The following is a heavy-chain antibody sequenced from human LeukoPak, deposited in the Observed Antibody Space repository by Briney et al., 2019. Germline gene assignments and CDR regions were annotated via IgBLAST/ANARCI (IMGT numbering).Heavy chain of an antibody. D-gene: IGHD2-2*01. CDR1: GYTFTSYG. V-gene: IGHV1-8*01. CDR3: ARAEIVPAAVDY. CDR2: MNPNSGNT. Sequence: TSVKVSCKASGYTFTSYGINWVRQATGQGLEWMGWMNPNSGNTGYAQKFQGRVTMTRNTSISTAYMELSSLRSEDTAVYFCARAEIVPAAVDYWGQGTLVTVSS. J-gene: IGHJ4*02.